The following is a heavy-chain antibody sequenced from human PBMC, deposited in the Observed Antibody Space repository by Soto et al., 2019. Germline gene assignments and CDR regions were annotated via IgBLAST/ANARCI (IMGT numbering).Heavy chain of an antibody. CDR2: TYYRSKWYN. CDR1: GDSVSSNSAA. CDR3: ARENQQLVPDYYYGMDV. J-gene: IGHJ6*02. V-gene: IGHV6-1*01. D-gene: IGHD6-13*01. Sequence: SETLSLTCAISGDSVSSNSAAWNWISQSPSRGLEWLGRTYYRSKWYNDYAVSVKSRITINPDTSKKQFSLQLNSVTPEDTAVYYCARENQQLVPDYYYGMDVWGQGTTVNVSS.